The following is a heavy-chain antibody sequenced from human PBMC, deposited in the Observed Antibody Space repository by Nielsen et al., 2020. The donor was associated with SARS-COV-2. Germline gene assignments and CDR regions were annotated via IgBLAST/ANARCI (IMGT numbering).Heavy chain of an antibody. CDR2: ISYDGSNK. CDR1: GFTFSSYA. D-gene: IGHD3-22*01. V-gene: IGHV3-30*04. CDR3: ARVSPGTGYYYDSTGRGLGAFDI. J-gene: IGHJ3*02. Sequence: GESLKISCAASGFTFSSYAMHWVRQAPGKGLEWVAVISYDGSNKYYADSVKGRFTISRDNSKNTLYLQMNSLRAEDTAVYYCARVSPGTGYYYDSTGRGLGAFDIGGQGTMVTVSS.